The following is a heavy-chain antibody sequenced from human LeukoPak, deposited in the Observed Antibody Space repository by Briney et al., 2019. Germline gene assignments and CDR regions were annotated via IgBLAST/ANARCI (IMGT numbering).Heavy chain of an antibody. CDR1: GFSFSSYA. Sequence: GGSLRLSRAASGFSFSSYAMSWVRQAPGKGLEWVLSISGSGGSTYYADSVKGRFTISRDNSKNTLYLQMNSLRAEDTAVYYCAKDRGYSGYDYGSNAFDIWGQGTMVTVSS. V-gene: IGHV3-23*01. J-gene: IGHJ3*02. D-gene: IGHD5-12*01. CDR3: AKDRGYSGYDYGSNAFDI. CDR2: ISGSGGST.